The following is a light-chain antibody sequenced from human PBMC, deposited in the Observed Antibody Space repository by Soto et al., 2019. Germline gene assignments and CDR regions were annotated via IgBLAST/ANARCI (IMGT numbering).Light chain of an antibody. CDR1: QSISTY. J-gene: IGKJ1*01. CDR2: GAS. Sequence: QMTQSPSSLSASVGDRVSITCRASQSISTYLSWYQHKPGKAPKSLIYGASNLHSGVPSRFSGSGSGTDFTLTISSLQPEDFATYYCQQSSNIPWTFGQGTKVEIK. V-gene: IGKV1-39*01. CDR3: QQSSNIPWT.